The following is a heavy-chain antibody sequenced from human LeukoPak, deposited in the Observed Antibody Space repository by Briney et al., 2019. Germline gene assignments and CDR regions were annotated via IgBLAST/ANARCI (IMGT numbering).Heavy chain of an antibody. CDR2: VYYSGYS. CDR1: GGSITSYY. V-gene: IGHV4-59*12. Sequence: PSETLSLTCTVSGGSITSYYWAWLRQPPEKGPEWIGYVYYSGYSNYNPSLKSRVSMSVDTSMNQFSLKLASVTAADTAVYYCARDLGTGIDYWGQGTLVTVSS. CDR3: ARDLGTGIDY. J-gene: IGHJ4*02. D-gene: IGHD1-1*01.